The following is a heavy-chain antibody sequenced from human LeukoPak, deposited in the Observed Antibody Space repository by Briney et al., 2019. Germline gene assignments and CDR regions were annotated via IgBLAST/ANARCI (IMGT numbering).Heavy chain of an antibody. V-gene: IGHV1-2*02. J-gene: IGHJ4*02. CDR1: GYTFTDYY. D-gene: IGHD2-2*01. CDR2: INPNSGGT. Sequence: ASVKVSCKASGYTFTDYYIHWVRQAPGQGLEWMGWINPNSGGTNYAQKFQGRVTMTRDTSISTAYMELSRLSSDDTAVYYCARGASKYCNNISCYFDWGQGTLSPSPQ. CDR3: ARGASKYCNNISCYFD.